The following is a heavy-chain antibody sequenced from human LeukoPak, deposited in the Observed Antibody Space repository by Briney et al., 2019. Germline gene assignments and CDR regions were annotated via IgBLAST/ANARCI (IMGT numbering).Heavy chain of an antibody. CDR2: INPNSGGT. Sequence: ASVKVSCKASGYTFTGYYMHWVRQAPGQGLEWMGWINPNSGGTNYAQKFQGRVTMTRDTSISTAFMELSRLTSDDTAVYYCAKDKPMVRGLFDYWGQGTLVTVSS. J-gene: IGHJ4*02. CDR3: AKDKPMVRGLFDY. CDR1: GYTFTGYY. V-gene: IGHV1-2*02. D-gene: IGHD3-10*01.